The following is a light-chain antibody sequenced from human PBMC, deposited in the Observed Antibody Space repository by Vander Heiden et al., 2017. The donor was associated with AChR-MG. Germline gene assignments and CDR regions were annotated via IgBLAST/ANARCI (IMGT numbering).Light chain of an antibody. J-gene: IGKJ4*01. CDR3: QQDNNWPLT. CDR1: QTVSSN. V-gene: IGKV3-15*01. CDR2: GAS. Sequence: IVITQTPATLSVSPGERATLSCRASQTVSSNLAWYQQKPGQAPRLVIYGASTRATDIPARFSGSGSGTDFTLTISSLQSEDFAVYYCQQDNNWPLTFGGGTEVEIK.